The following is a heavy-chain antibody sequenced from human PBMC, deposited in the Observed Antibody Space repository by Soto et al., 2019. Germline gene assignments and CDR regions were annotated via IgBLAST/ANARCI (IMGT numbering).Heavy chain of an antibody. D-gene: IGHD3-3*01. CDR1: GGTSTRYA. Sequence: QERLVQSGAEVRKPGSSVKVSCTVTGGTSTRYAINWVRQAPGRGLEWMGGIVPMFGTSKYAQKFQGRVTITADTSTNIAYMELRSLRSEDTAVYYCNRGSEYDFWSGYLWGQGTLVSVSS. J-gene: IGHJ4*02. CDR3: NRGSEYDFWSGYL. V-gene: IGHV1-69*06. CDR2: IVPMFGTS.